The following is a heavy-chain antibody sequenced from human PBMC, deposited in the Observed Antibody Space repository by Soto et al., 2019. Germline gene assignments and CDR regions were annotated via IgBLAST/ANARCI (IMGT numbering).Heavy chain of an antibody. D-gene: IGHD1-7*01. CDR1: GFTFSSYG. CDR3: AKDRRAGGNYGFDFDF. V-gene: IGHV3-23*01. CDR2: SSATGSGR. J-gene: IGHJ5*01. Sequence: GGSLRLSCAASGFTFSSYGMTWVSQAPGKGLEWVSFSSATGSGRYYADSVKGRFTISRDNSKNTLYLQMSSLRADDTAVYYCAKDRRAGGNYGFDFDFWGQGAMVTVSS.